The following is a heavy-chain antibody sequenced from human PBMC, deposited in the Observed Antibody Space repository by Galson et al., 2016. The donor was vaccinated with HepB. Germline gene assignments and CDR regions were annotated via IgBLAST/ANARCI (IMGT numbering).Heavy chain of an antibody. V-gene: IGHV3-23*01. J-gene: IGHJ5*02. Sequence: SLRLSCAASGFTFSTYAISWVRQAPGKGLEWVSAISESGTTTYYADSVKGRFTTSRDNSKNTLFLEMNSLIAEDPAVYFCAKESRHDSWTAGFDPWGPGNLVTVSS. CDR2: ISESGTTT. CDR3: AKESRHDSWTAGFDP. D-gene: IGHD3/OR15-3a*01. CDR1: GFTFSTYA.